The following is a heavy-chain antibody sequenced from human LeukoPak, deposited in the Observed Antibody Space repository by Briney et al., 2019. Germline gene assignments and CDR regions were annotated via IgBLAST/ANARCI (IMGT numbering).Heavy chain of an antibody. CDR2: INPNSGGT. CDR3: AKDTGCSGGSCYDC. J-gene: IGHJ4*02. CDR1: GYTFTGYY. D-gene: IGHD2-15*01. Sequence: ASVKVSCKASGYTFTGYYMHWVRQAPGQGLEWMGWINPNSGGTNYAQKFQGRVTMTRDTSISTAYMELSRLRSDDTAVYYCAKDTGCSGGSCYDCWGQGTLVTVSS. V-gene: IGHV1-2*02.